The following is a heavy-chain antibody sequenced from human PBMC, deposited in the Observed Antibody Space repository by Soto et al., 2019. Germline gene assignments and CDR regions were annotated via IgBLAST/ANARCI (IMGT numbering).Heavy chain of an antibody. CDR3: AREASAVISLDY. Sequence: VKVSCKASGYIFTAYSMHWVRQAPGQGLEWVGWFNPNSGDTIYAQKFQGRVTLTGDTSISTAYMELYSLTSDDTAVYYCAREASAVISLDYWGQGTLVTVSS. CDR2: FNPNSGDT. J-gene: IGHJ4*02. V-gene: IGHV1-2*02. CDR1: GYIFTAYS. D-gene: IGHD6-19*01.